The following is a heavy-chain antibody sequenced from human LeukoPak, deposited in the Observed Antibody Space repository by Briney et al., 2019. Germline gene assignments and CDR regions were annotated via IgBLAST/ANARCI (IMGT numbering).Heavy chain of an antibody. CDR1: GSNFRTYG. V-gene: IGHV3-33*06. CDR2: IWYDGSQK. J-gene: IGHJ4*02. Sequence: GGSLRLSCVASGSNFRTYGMHWVRQAPGKGLEWVAVIWYDGSQKYYADSVRGRFTISRDYSKNTLYLQMDSLRAEDTAVYCCAKDRDVGYFDYWGQGTLVTVSS. CDR3: AKDRDVGYFDY.